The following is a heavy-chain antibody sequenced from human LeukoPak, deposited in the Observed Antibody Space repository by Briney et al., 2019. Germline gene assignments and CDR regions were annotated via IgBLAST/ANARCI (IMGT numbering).Heavy chain of an antibody. CDR3: TRPQYSSSWYDSFDI. J-gene: IGHJ3*02. D-gene: IGHD6-13*01. CDR1: GLTFSGSA. Sequence: GGSLRLSCAASGLTFSGSAMHGVRQASGKGLEWGGRIRSKANSYATAYAASVKGRFTISRDDSKNTAYLQMNSLKTEDTAVYYCTRPQYSSSWYDSFDIWGQGTMVTVSS. CDR2: IRSKANSYAT. V-gene: IGHV3-73*01.